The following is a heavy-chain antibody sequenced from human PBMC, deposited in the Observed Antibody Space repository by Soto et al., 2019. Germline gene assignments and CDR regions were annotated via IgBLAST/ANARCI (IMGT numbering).Heavy chain of an antibody. J-gene: IGHJ4*02. V-gene: IGHV1-2*02. CDR2: INPNSGGT. Sequence: ASVKVSCKASGYTFTGYYMHWVRQARGQGLEWMGWINPNSGGTNYAQKFQGRVTMTRDTSISTAYMELSRLRSDDTAVYYCARDRPPEWLRFYFDYWGQGTLVTVSS. D-gene: IGHD5-12*01. CDR3: ARDRPPEWLRFYFDY. CDR1: GYTFTGYY.